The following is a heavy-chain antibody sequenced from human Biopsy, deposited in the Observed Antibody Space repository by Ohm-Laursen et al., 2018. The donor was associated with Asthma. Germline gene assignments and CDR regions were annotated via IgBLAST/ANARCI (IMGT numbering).Heavy chain of an antibody. Sequence: SVKVSCKSLGGTFNTYVISWVRQAPGQGLEWMGGINSVFGTTTYPQKFRDRVTITADDSTSTVYMELSSLRSEDTAVYYCARKAGSCISRTCYSLDFWGQGTLVTVSS. D-gene: IGHD2-2*01. CDR1: GGTFNTYV. V-gene: IGHV1-69*13. CDR2: INSVFGTT. CDR3: ARKAGSCISRTCYSLDF. J-gene: IGHJ4*02.